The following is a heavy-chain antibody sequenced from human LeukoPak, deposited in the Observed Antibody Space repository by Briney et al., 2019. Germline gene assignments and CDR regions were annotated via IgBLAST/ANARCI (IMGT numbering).Heavy chain of an antibody. CDR1: GGTFSSYA. CDR3: VLGSCSGGGCPVYYYYYMDV. Sequence: SVKVSCKASGGTFSSYAISWVRQAPGQGLEWMGGIIPIFGTANYAQKLQGRVTMTTDTSTSTAYMELSSLRSEDMAVYYCVLGSCSGGGCPVYYYYYMDVWGKGTTVTISS. D-gene: IGHD2-15*01. CDR2: IIPIFGTA. J-gene: IGHJ6*03. V-gene: IGHV1-69*05.